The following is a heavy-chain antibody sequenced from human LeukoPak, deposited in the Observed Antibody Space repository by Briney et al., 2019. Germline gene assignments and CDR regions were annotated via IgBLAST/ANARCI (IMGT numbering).Heavy chain of an antibody. CDR2: IHNSGST. CDR1: GGSFSGYY. D-gene: IGHD6-13*01. V-gene: IGHV4-59*10. CDR3: ATSSWLRDANFDY. J-gene: IGHJ4*02. Sequence: SETLSLTCAVYGGSFSGYYWSWIRQPAGKGLEWIGRIHNSGSTNYNPSLKSRVTISLHPSKNQFSLKLPSVTAADSAVYYCATSSWLRDANFDYWGQGTLVTVSS.